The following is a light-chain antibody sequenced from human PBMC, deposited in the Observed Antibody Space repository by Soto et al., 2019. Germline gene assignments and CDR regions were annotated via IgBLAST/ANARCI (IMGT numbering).Light chain of an antibody. Sequence: EIVLTQSPGTLSLSPGERATLSCRASQSISSSNLAWYQQEPGQAPRLLLYGASNRAAGIPERFSGSGSGTEFTLTISRMEPEDFVVYYWQQYGRSPDWDRWTFGQGSKVEVK. CDR3: QQYGRSPDWDRWT. CDR2: GAS. CDR1: QSISSSN. J-gene: IGKJ1*01. V-gene: IGKV3-20*01.